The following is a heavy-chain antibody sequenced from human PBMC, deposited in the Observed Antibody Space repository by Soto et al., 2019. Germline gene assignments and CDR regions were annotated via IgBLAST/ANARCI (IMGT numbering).Heavy chain of an antibody. CDR1: GFTFSNHY. CDR3: ARYSGSYSRGLDY. D-gene: IGHD1-26*01. Sequence: SLRLSCAASGFTFSNHYMEWVRQAPGKGLEWVGRIRNKANRYSTEYAASVQGRFTISRDDSMNSLYLQMNSLKTEDTAVFYCARYSGSYSRGLDYWGQGTPVTVSS. CDR2: IRNKANRYST. J-gene: IGHJ4*02. V-gene: IGHV3-72*01.